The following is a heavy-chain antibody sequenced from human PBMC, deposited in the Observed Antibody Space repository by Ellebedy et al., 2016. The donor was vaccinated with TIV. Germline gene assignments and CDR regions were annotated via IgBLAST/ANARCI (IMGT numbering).Heavy chain of an antibody. CDR2: INQDATKK. D-gene: IGHD4-17*01. Sequence: GGSLRLSCVGSGFSFRSYWMSWVRQAPGKGLEWVANINQDATKKFYVDSVKGRFTVIRDNSENTLLLQMNSLRPEDTAVYYCATDGSYGDYRSPTHAFVMWGQGTMVAVSS. CDR1: GFSFRSYW. CDR3: ATDGSYGDYRSPTHAFVM. V-gene: IGHV3-7*03. J-gene: IGHJ3*02.